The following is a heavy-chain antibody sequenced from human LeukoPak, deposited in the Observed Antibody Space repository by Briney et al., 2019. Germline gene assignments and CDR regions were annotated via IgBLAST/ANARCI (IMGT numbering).Heavy chain of an antibody. D-gene: IGHD4-11*01. CDR3: ASSPMTTFPLALDY. CDR2: INHSGST. CDR1: GGSISSYY. Sequence: SETLSLTCTVSGGSISSYYWSWIRQPPGKGLEWIGEINHSGSTNYNPSLKSRVTISVDTSKNQFSLKLSSVTAADTAVYYCASSPMTTFPLALDYWGQGTLVTVSS. J-gene: IGHJ4*02. V-gene: IGHV4-34*01.